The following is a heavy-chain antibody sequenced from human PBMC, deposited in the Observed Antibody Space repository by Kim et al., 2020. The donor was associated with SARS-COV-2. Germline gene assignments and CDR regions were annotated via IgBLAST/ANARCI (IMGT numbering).Heavy chain of an antibody. CDR3: AGGKAGGVCDD. Sequence: SETLSLTCAVYGGSFSGYYWSWIRQPPGKGLEWIGEINHSGSTNYNPSLKRRGTIAVDTSKNQFSLKLSSVTAADTAVYCCAGGKAGGVCDDWGQGTLVT. V-gene: IGHV4-34*01. CDR2: INHSGST. J-gene: IGHJ4*02. CDR1: GGSFSGYY. D-gene: IGHD2-8*01.